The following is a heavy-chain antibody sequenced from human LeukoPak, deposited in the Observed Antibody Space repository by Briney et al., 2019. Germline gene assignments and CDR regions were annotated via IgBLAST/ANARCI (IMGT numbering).Heavy chain of an antibody. V-gene: IGHV1-2*02. J-gene: IGHJ5*02. CDR1: GYTFSGYY. D-gene: IGHD5-12*01. Sequence: ASVKVSCKASGYTFSGYYMYWVRQAPGQGLEWMGWINPNSGGTNYAQKLQGRVTMTTDTSTSTAYMELRSLRSDDTAVYYCARDRGHRRLRRDNWFDPWGQGTLVTVSS. CDR3: ARDRGHRRLRRDNWFDP. CDR2: INPNSGGT.